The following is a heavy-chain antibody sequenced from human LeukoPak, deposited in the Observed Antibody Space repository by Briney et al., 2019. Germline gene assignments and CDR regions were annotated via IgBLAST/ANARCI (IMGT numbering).Heavy chain of an antibody. V-gene: IGHV3-7*03. D-gene: IGHD2-21*02. CDR2: INQDGSTR. J-gene: IGHJ4*02. Sequence: GGSLRLSCAASGFTFNDCWLSWVRQAPGKGLEWVANINQDGSTRLYMDSVEGRFAISRDNAKKSLYLQVNSLRVEDTAVYYCARGCSGDWSLGGQGTLVTVSS. CDR1: GFTFNDCW. CDR3: ARGCSGDWSL.